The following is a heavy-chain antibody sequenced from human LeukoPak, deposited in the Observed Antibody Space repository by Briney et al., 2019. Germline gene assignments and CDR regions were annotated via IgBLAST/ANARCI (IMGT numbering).Heavy chain of an antibody. J-gene: IGHJ4*02. V-gene: IGHV1-18*01. Sequence: GASVKVSCKASGYTFTTFGISWVRQAPGQGLEWMGWISAYNLNAHYAQRLQGRVTMTTDTSTSTAYMELRSLRSDDTALYYCARAARDDSLDYWGQGTLVTVSS. D-gene: IGHD5-24*01. CDR2: ISAYNLNA. CDR3: ARAARDDSLDY. CDR1: GYTFTTFG.